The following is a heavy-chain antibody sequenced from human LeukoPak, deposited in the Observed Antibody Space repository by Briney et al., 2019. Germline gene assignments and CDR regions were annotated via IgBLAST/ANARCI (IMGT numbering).Heavy chain of an antibody. D-gene: IGHD1-1*01. CDR1: GYSIASGYY. Sequence: SETLSLTCTVSGYSIASGYYWGWIRQPPGKGLEWIGSLYHSGRTSYNPSLKSRVTTSSDTSENQFSLMLRSVTAADTALYYCARDTTGRFDYWGQGTLVTVSS. CDR3: ARDTTGRFDY. J-gene: IGHJ4*02. V-gene: IGHV4-38-2*02. CDR2: LYHSGRT.